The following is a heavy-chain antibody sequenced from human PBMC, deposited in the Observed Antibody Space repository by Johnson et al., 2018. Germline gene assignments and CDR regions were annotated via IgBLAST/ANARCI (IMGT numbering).Heavy chain of an antibody. CDR1: GFTFTDYY. CDR3: ARDRTSRYGMDV. CDR2: ISSSGSTI. V-gene: IGHV3-11*01. J-gene: IGHJ6*02. Sequence: VQLLESGGGLVKPGGSLRLSCAASGFTFTDYYMNWIRQAPGKGLEWVSCISSSGSTIYYADSVKGRFTISRDNANNSLYLQMHSLGADDTALYYCARDRTSRYGMDVWGQGTTVTVSS.